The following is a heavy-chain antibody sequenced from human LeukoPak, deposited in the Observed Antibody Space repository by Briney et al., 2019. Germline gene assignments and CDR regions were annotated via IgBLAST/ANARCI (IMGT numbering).Heavy chain of an antibody. Sequence: SETLSLTCTVSGGSISSGSYYWSWIRQPAGKGLEWIGRIYTSGSTNYNPSLKSRVTISVDTSKNQFSLKLSSVTAADTAVYYCASSYYGDWGDYYFDYWGQGTLVTVSS. D-gene: IGHD4-17*01. V-gene: IGHV4-61*02. CDR3: ASSYYGDWGDYYFDY. CDR1: GGSISSGSYY. J-gene: IGHJ4*02. CDR2: IYTSGST.